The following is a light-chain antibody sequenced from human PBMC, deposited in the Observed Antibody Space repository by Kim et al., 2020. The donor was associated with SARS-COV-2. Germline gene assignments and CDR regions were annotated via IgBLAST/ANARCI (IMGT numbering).Light chain of an antibody. V-gene: IGLV3-1*01. CDR3: QAWDSSTEV. Sequence: VSPGKTASITCSGDKVGDKYACWYQQKPGQSPVLVIYQDSKRPSGIPERFSGSNSGNTATLTISGTQAMDEADYYCQAWDSSTEVLGTGTKVTVL. CDR1: KVGDKY. J-gene: IGLJ1*01. CDR2: QDS.